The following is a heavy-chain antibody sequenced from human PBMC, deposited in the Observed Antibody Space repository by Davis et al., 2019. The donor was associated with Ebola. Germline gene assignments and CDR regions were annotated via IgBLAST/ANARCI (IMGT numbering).Heavy chain of an antibody. D-gene: IGHD3-10*01. CDR1: GYTFTSYA. J-gene: IGHJ6*02. CDR2: INAGNGYT. CDR3: ARYYFGSGTYTRAMDV. Sequence: ASVKVSCKASGYTFTSYAMHWVRQAPGQRLEWMGWINAGNGYTKYSQKFQGRVTITRDTSASTAYMELSSLRSEDTAVYYCARYYFGSGTYTRAMDVWGQGTTVTVSS. V-gene: IGHV1-3*01.